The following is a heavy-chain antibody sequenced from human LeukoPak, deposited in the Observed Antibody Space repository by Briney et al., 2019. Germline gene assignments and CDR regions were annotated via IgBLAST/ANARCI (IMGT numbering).Heavy chain of an antibody. CDR2: IKQDGSEK. Sequence: GGSLRLSCAASGFTFSSYWMSWVRQAPGKGLEWAANIKQDGSEKYYVDSVKGRFTISRDNAKNSLYLQMNSLRAEDTAVYYCARGGDYGDYYFDYWGQGTLVTVSS. CDR3: ARGGDYGDYYFDY. J-gene: IGHJ4*02. CDR1: GFTFSSYW. D-gene: IGHD4-17*01. V-gene: IGHV3-7*01.